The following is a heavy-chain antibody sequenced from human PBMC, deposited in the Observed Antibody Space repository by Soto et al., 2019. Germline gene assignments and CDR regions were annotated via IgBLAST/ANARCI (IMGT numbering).Heavy chain of an antibody. CDR2: ISYDGSNK. D-gene: IGHD3-3*01. CDR1: GFTFSSYA. CDR3: ARVLEWLLVSYYYGMDV. Sequence: GRSLRLSCAASGFTFSSYAMHWVRQAPGKGLEWVAVISYDGSNKYYADSVKGRFTISRDNSKNTLYLQMNSLRAEDTAVYYCARVLEWLLVSYYYGMDVWGQGTTVTVSS. J-gene: IGHJ6*02. V-gene: IGHV3-30-3*01.